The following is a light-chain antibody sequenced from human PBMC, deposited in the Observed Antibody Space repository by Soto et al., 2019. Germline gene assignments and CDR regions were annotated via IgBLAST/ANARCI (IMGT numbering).Light chain of an antibody. Sequence: QTVVTQPPSVSGAPRQRVTISCSGSSSNIGSNAVNWYQQFPGKAPKLLLHEVRDRPSGVPDRFSGSKSGNTASLTVSGLQAEDEADYYCSSYAGGDSFVFGTGTKLTVL. CDR3: SSYAGGDSFV. CDR1: SSNIGSNA. CDR2: EVR. V-gene: IGLV1-36*01. J-gene: IGLJ1*01.